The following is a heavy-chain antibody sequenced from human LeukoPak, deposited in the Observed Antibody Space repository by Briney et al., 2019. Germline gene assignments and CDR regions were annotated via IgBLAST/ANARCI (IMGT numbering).Heavy chain of an antibody. Sequence: GESLKISCKASGYSFSNYWIGWVRQIPGKGLEWMGIIYPGDSDTRYSPSLQGQVTISADKSITTGYLQWSSLKASDTAMYYCARAPTSVSNPYYFDYWGQGALVTVSS. CDR2: IYPGDSDT. J-gene: IGHJ4*02. CDR3: ARAPTSVSNPYYFDY. V-gene: IGHV5-51*01. CDR1: GYSFSNYW. D-gene: IGHD4-11*01.